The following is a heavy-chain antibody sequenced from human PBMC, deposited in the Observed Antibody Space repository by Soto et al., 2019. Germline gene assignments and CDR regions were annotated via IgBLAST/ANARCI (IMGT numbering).Heavy chain of an antibody. CDR3: ARDEGLGVKYSYYGMDV. CDR2: IWYDGSNK. D-gene: IGHD3-10*01. J-gene: IGHJ6*02. Sequence: QVQLVESGGGVVQPGRSLRLSCAASGFTFSSYGMHWVRQAPGKGLEWVAVIWYDGSNKYYADSVKGRFTISRDNSKNTLYLQMNSLRAEDTAVYYCARDEGLGVKYSYYGMDVWGQGTTVTVSS. V-gene: IGHV3-33*01. CDR1: GFTFSSYG.